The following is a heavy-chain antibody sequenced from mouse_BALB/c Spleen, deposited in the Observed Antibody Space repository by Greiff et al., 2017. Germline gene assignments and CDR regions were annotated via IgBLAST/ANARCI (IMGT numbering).Heavy chain of an antibody. CDR2: ISNGGGST. J-gene: IGHJ3*01. CDR3: ARHLPHYYGSWFAY. D-gene: IGHD1-2*01. CDR1: GFTFSSYT. V-gene: IGHV5-12-2*01. Sequence: EVQGVESGGGLVQPGGSLKLSCAASGFTFSSYTMSWVRQTPEKRLEWVAYISNGGGSTYYPDTVKGRFTISRDNAKNTLYLQMSSLKSEDTAMYYCARHLPHYYGSWFAYWGQGTLVTVSA.